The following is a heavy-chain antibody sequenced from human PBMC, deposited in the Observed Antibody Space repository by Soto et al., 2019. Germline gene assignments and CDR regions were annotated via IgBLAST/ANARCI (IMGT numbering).Heavy chain of an antibody. CDR3: ARGGEYTSHNAFDP. CDR1: GFTFRSYS. Sequence: EVRLVESGGGLVKPGGSLRLSCATSGFTFRSYSMNWVRQAPGKGLEWVSAISSTSTYIDYTDSVKGRFTISRDNAKNSLYMKMNNLRADDTAVYSCARGGEYTSHNAFDPWGQGSLVTVSS. D-gene: IGHD4-17*01. J-gene: IGHJ5*02. CDR2: ISSTSTYI. V-gene: IGHV3-21*01.